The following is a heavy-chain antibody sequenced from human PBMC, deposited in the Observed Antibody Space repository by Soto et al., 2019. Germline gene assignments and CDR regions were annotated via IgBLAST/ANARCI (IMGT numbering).Heavy chain of an antibody. V-gene: IGHV4-30-2*01. D-gene: IGHD2-2*02. CDR2: IYHSGST. CDR3: ARGPPPMFVVEPTPIGGSGTDAFDI. J-gene: IGHJ3*02. CDR1: GGSISSGAYS. Sequence: QLLLQESGPGLVKPSQTLSLTCAVSGGSISSGAYSWSWVRQPPGKGLEWIGHIYHSGSTHYNPSLKSRVTISVDRSKIQFSLKLISVTAADTAVYYCARGPPPMFVVEPTPIGGSGTDAFDIWGQGTVVTVSS.